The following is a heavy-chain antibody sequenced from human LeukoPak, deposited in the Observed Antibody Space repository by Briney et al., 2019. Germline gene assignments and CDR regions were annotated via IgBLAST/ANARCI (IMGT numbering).Heavy chain of an antibody. CDR3: ARGWASCSGGSCYSVDDAFDI. CDR1: GYSISSGYY. V-gene: IGHV4-38-2*02. D-gene: IGHD2-15*01. Sequence: TSETLSLTCTVSGYSISSGYYWGWIRQPPGKGLEWIGSIYHSGSTYYNPSLKSRVTISVDKSKNQFSLKLSSVTAADTAVYYCARGWASCSGGSCYSVDDAFDIWGQGTMVTVSS. CDR2: IYHSGST. J-gene: IGHJ3*02.